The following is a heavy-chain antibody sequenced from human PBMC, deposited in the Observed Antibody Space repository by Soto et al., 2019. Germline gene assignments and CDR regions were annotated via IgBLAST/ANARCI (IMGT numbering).Heavy chain of an antibody. V-gene: IGHV4-59*01. CDR2: VNYIGTT. CDR3: ARSFCRDGIRSNWFDP. CDR1: GESSRSFY. Sequence: SGTLALACTVSGESSRSFYWSWLRQPPGKGLERIGYVNYIGTTNYNASLKSRVTISLNTAKTQLSLRLSSVIAADTAVYYCARSFCRDGIRSNWFDPWVQGTLVTVSS. D-gene: IGHD2-15*01. J-gene: IGHJ5*02.